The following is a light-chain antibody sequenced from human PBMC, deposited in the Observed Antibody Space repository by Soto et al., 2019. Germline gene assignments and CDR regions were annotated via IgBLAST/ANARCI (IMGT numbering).Light chain of an antibody. CDR2: EVS. V-gene: IGLV2-14*01. J-gene: IGLJ2*01. CDR3: SSYTSSSTGVV. CDR1: SSDVGGYNY. Sequence: QSALTQPASVSGSPGQSITISCTGTSSDVGGYNYVSWHQHHPGKAPKLMIYEVSNRPSGVSNRFSGSKSGNTASLTISGLQAEDEADYYCSSYTSSSTGVVFGGGTKLTVL.